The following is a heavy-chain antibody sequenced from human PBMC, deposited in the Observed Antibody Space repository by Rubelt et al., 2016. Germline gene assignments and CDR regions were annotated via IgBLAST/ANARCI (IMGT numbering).Heavy chain of an antibody. D-gene: IGHD5-12*01. CDR3: ARLIKKSGYDQFNWFDP. CDR1: GGSFSGYY. V-gene: IGHV4-34*01. CDR2: INHSGST. J-gene: IGHJ5*02. Sequence: QVQLQQWGAGLLKPSETLSLTCAVYGGSFSGYYWSWIRQPPGKGLEWIGEINHSGSTNYNPSLKSRVTISVDTSKNQFSLKRSSVTAADTAVYCCARLIKKSGYDQFNWFDPWGQGTLVTVSS.